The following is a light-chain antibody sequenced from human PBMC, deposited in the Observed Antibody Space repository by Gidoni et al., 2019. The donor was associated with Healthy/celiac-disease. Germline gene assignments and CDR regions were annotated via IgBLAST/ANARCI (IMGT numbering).Light chain of an antibody. V-gene: IGKV4-1*01. CDR1: QSVLYSSNNKNY. Sequence: DIVMTQSPDSLAVSLGERANINCKSSQSVLYSSNNKNYLAWYQQKPGQPPKLLIYWASTREYGVPDRFSGSGSGTDFNLTISSLQAEDVAVYYCQQYYSTRTFGQGTKVESK. CDR2: WAS. CDR3: QQYYSTRT. J-gene: IGKJ1*01.